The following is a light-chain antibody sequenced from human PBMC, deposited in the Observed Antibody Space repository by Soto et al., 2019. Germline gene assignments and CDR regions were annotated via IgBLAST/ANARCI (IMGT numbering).Light chain of an antibody. CDR3: QQYNNWPLT. CDR2: DAS. CDR1: QSVSST. V-gene: IGKV3-15*01. J-gene: IGKJ4*01. Sequence: EIVMTQSPATLSVSPGERVTFSCRASQSVSSTLAWYQQKPGQAPSLLIYDASTRATGIPARFSGSGSGTEFTLTVNSLQSEDFAVYYCQQYNNWPLTFGGGTKVDI.